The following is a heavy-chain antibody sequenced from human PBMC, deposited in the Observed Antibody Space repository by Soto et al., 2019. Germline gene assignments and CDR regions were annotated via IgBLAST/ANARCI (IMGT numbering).Heavy chain of an antibody. J-gene: IGHJ6*02. CDR3: ARVPHHQLVSLYYYYDMDV. Sequence: PSETLSLTCTVSGGSVSSGSYYWTWIRQPPGKGLEWIGYIYYSGSTNFNPSLTRRVTISVSTSKNQFSLRLSSVTAADAAVYYCARVPHHQLVSLYYYYDMDVWGQVSKVTVS. CDR1: GGSVSSGSYY. V-gene: IGHV4-61*01. CDR2: IYYSGST. D-gene: IGHD2-2*01.